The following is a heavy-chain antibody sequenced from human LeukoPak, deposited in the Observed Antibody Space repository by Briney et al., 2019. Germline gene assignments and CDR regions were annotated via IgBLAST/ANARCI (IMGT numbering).Heavy chain of an antibody. D-gene: IGHD2-2*02. V-gene: IGHV3-23*01. CDR2: ISGSGGST. CDR3: AKALVVVPAAIWGFDY. CDR1: GFTFSSYA. Sequence: GGSLRLSCAASGFTFSSYAMSWVRQASGKGLEWVSAISGSGGSTYYADSVKGRFTISRDNSKNTLYLQMNSLRAEDTAVYYCAKALVVVPAAIWGFDYWGQGTLVTVSS. J-gene: IGHJ4*02.